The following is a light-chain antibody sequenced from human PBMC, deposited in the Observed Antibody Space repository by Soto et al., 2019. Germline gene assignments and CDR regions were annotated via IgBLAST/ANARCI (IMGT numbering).Light chain of an antibody. Sequence: QSVLTQPASVSGSPGQSITISCTGTSSDVGGYNYVSWYQQHPGKAPKLMIYAVTDRPSGVSSRFSGSKSGNTASLTISGHQAEDEADYYCSSYTSSSTLFGTGTKLTVL. CDR3: SSYTSSSTL. CDR1: SSDVGGYNY. J-gene: IGLJ1*01. CDR2: AVT. V-gene: IGLV2-14*01.